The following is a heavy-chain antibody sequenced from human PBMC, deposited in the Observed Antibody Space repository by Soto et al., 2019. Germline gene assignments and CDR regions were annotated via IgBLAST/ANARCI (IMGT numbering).Heavy chain of an antibody. CDR2: ISYDGSNK. V-gene: IGHV3-30-3*01. D-gene: IGHD6-6*01. Sequence: VGSLRLSCAASGFTFSSYAMHWVRQAPGKGLEWVAVISYDGSNKYYTDSVKGRFTISRDNSKNTLYLQMNSLRAEDTAVYYCARDGHSSSYYGMDVSGPGTTVTVSS. CDR3: ARDGHSSSYYGMDV. J-gene: IGHJ6*02. CDR1: GFTFSSYA.